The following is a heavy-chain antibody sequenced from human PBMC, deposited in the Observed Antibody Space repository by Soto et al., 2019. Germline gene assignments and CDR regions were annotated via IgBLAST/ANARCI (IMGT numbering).Heavy chain of an antibody. CDR3: VRGRYGSEIH. Sequence: EVRLVESGGGLVQPGGSLRLSCAAFGFTVSSNYMTWVRLAPGKGLEWVSLVYSGGATHYAASVKGRFTITTHSSQTTLFLQMNSRRAEDTATYYCVRGRYGSEIHWGQGTKVTVSS. J-gene: IGHJ4*02. D-gene: IGHD3-10*01. CDR2: VYSGGAT. V-gene: IGHV3-53*04. CDR1: GFTVSSNY.